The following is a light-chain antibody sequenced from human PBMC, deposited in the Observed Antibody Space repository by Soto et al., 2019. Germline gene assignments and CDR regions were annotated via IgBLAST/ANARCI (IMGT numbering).Light chain of an antibody. CDR2: AVN. V-gene: IGLV2-14*01. J-gene: IGLJ1*01. Sequence: QSALTQPASVSGAPGQSITISCTGTSSDVGYCDCVSWYQQHPGRVPRLMIDAVNNRPSGVANRLSGAKSGNTASLTISGLQAEDEADYYCSSFTPARTYAFGAGTKLTFL. CDR3: SSFTPARTYA. CDR1: SSDVGYCDC.